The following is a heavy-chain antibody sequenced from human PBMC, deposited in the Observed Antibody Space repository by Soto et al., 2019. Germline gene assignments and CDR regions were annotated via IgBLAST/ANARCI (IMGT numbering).Heavy chain of an antibody. Sequence: EVQLLEAGGGLVQPGGSLKLSCVGSGFIFIAHGMTWVRQAPGQVLEWVSTLGAVGAFYADSVKGLFTISRDDSKNTVTVQMSGLRAEDTAIYYCARDVTTHDEWAQATVVAVSS. J-gene: IGHJ4*02. V-gene: IGHV3-23*01. D-gene: IGHD2-21*02. CDR1: GFIFIAHG. CDR2: LGAVGA. CDR3: ARDVTTHDE.